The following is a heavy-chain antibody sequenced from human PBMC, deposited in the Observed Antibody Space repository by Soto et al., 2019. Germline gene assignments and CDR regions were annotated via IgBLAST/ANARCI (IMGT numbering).Heavy chain of an antibody. D-gene: IGHD4-4*01. CDR1: GFTFSSYG. J-gene: IGHJ4*02. CDR2: IWYDGSNK. Sequence: GGSLRLSCAASGFTFSSYGMHWVRQAPGKGLEWVAVIWYDGSNKYYADSVKGRFTISRDNSKNTLYLQMNSLRAEDTAVYYCAREAGTVTSYYFDYWGQGTLVTVSS. V-gene: IGHV3-33*01. CDR3: AREAGTVTSYYFDY.